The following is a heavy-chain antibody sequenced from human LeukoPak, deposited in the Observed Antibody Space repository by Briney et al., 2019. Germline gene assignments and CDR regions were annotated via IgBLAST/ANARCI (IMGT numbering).Heavy chain of an antibody. CDR2: IDSSGRVI. D-gene: IGHD1-1*01. CDR1: GFTFSSHS. CDR3: ARDRGVTTRPRGYFDY. Sequence: GCLRLSCAASGFTFSSHSMNWVRQAPGKGLEWVSYIDSSGRVIYYADSVKGRFTISRDNAKNSLYLLMNSLRDDDTAVYYCARDRGVTTRPRGYFDYWGQGTPVTVSP. V-gene: IGHV3-48*02. J-gene: IGHJ4*02.